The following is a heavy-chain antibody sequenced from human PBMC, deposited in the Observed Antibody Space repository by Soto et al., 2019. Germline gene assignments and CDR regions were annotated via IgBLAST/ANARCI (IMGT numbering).Heavy chain of an antibody. CDR2: ISGSGGST. J-gene: IGHJ4*02. Sequence: EVQLLESGGGLVQPGGSLRLSCAASGFTFSSYAMSWVRQAPGXXLDWVSNISGSGGSTYYADSVKGRFTISRDNSKNTLHLQMNSLRVEDTAVXXCAKXXXGAVAFDYWGQGTLVTVSS. CDR3: AKXXXGAVAFDY. V-gene: IGHV3-23*01. CDR1: GFTFSSYA. D-gene: IGHD6-19*01.